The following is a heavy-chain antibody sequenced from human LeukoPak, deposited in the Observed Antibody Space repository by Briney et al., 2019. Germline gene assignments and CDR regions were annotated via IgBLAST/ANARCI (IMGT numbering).Heavy chain of an antibody. CDR1: GGSISSYY. CDR2: IYYSGST. CDR3: ASSKGGNYGDYAFDY. J-gene: IGHJ4*02. V-gene: IGHV4-59*01. D-gene: IGHD4-17*01. Sequence: SETLSLTCTVSGGSISSYYWSWIRQPPGKGLEWIGYIYYSGSTNYNPSLKSRVTISVDTSKNQFSLKLSSVTAADTAVYYCASSKGGNYGDYAFDYWGQGTLVTVSS.